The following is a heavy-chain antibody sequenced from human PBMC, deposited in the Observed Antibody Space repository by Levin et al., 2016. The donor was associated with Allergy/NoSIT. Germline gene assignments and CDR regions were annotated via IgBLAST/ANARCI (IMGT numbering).Heavy chain of an antibody. CDR2: IYHSGST. Sequence: VRQAPGKGLEWIGEIYHSGSTNYNPSLKSRVTISVDKSKNQFSLKLSSVTAADTAVYYCARDLTPHSSSWYGRVYWGQGTLVTVSS. J-gene: IGHJ4*02. D-gene: IGHD6-13*01. V-gene: IGHV4-4*02. CDR3: ARDLTPHSSSWYGRVY.